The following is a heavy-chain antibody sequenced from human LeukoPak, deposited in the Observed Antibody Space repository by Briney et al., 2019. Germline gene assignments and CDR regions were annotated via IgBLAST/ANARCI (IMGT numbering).Heavy chain of an antibody. Sequence: SVKVSCKASGYTFTSYAISWVRQAPGQGLEWMGGIIPIFGTANYAQKFQGRVTITADESTSTAYMELSSLRSEDTAVYYCASYVCRYCSSTSLSLLWFGESFDYWGQGTLVTVSS. CDR3: ASYVCRYCSSTSLSLLWFGESFDY. V-gene: IGHV1-69*13. D-gene: IGHD2-2*01. CDR2: IIPIFGTA. CDR1: GYTFTSYA. J-gene: IGHJ4*02.